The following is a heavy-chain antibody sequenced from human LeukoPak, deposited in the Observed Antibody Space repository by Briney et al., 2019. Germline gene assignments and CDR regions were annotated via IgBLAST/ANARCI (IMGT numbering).Heavy chain of an antibody. D-gene: IGHD6-13*01. CDR3: AKLSLFSSSWHFDY. J-gene: IGHJ4*02. Sequence: GGSLRLSCAASGFTFSSYAMSWVRQAPGKGPEWVSAISGSGGSTYYADSVKGRFTISRDNSKNTLYLQMNSLRAEDTAVYYCAKLSLFSSSWHFDYWGQGTLVTVSS. V-gene: IGHV3-23*01. CDR1: GFTFSSYA. CDR2: ISGSGGST.